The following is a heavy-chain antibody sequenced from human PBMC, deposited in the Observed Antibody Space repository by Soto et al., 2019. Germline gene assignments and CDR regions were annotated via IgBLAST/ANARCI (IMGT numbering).Heavy chain of an antibody. J-gene: IGHJ5*02. Sequence: SETLSLTCTVSGGSISSYYWSWIRQPPGKGLEWIGYIYYSGSTNYNPSLKSRVTISVDTSKNQFSLKLSSVTAADTAVYYCARDRGNVDTAIIPENWFDPWAQGPLVTVSS. CDR2: IYYSGST. CDR3: ARDRGNVDTAIIPENWFDP. D-gene: IGHD5-18*01. CDR1: GGSISSYY. V-gene: IGHV4-59*12.